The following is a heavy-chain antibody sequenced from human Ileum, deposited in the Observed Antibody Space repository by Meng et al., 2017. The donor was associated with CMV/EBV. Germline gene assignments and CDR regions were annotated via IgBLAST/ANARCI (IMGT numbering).Heavy chain of an antibody. CDR2: ISGNSGST. D-gene: IGHD2-8*01. J-gene: IGHJ4*02. V-gene: IGHV3-23*01. Sequence: GGSLRLSCVGSGLTFTRNDMTWVRQAPGKGLEWVSGISGNSGSTYYADSVKGRFSISRDNAKNSLYLQMNSLRVEDTAVYYCARDPCPSGVCYLDSWGQGTLVTVSS. CDR1: GLTFTRND. CDR3: ARDPCPSGVCYLDS.